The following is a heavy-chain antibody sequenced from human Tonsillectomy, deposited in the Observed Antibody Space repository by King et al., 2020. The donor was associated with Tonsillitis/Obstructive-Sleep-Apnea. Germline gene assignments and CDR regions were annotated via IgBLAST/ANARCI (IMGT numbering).Heavy chain of an antibody. Sequence: VQLQQWGAGLLRPSETLSLTCAVYVGSFSGFFWSWIRHPPGKGREWIGEIKPSGSTNYNPALKRRVNISLDTSQNQFSLKLGSVTAADTAVYYCARGVITGTTSRGLDYWGQGALVTVSS. D-gene: IGHD1-7*01. V-gene: IGHV4-34*01. J-gene: IGHJ4*02. CDR3: ARGVITGTTSRGLDY. CDR2: IKPSGST. CDR1: VGSFSGFF.